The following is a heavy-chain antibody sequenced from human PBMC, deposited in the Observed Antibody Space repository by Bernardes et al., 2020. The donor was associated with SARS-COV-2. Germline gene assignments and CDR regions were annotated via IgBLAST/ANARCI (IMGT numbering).Heavy chain of an antibody. CDR3: AKDGGSSGWYADYFDY. CDR2: ISGSGGST. J-gene: IGHJ4*02. V-gene: IGHV3-23*01. CDR1: GFTFSSYA. D-gene: IGHD6-19*01. Sequence: VGSLRLSCAASGFTFSSYAMSWVRQAPGKGLEWVSAISGSGGSTYYADSVKGRFTISRDNSKNTLYLQMNSLRAEDTAVYYCAKDGGSSGWYADYFDYWGRGTLVTVSS.